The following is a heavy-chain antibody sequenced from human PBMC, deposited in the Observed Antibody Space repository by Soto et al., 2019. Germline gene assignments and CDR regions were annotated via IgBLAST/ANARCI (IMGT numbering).Heavy chain of an antibody. J-gene: IGHJ5*02. D-gene: IGHD2-15*01. V-gene: IGHV3-21*01. CDR3: ARGGVDWFDP. CDR2: ISSSSSYI. Sequence: EVQLVESGGGLVKPGGSLRLSCAASGFTFSSYSMNWVRQAPGKGLELVSSISSSSSYIYYADSGKGRFIISRDKAKSSLELQMSSLIAEDKAVYYCARGGVDWFDPWGQGTQVTVSP. CDR1: GFTFSSYS.